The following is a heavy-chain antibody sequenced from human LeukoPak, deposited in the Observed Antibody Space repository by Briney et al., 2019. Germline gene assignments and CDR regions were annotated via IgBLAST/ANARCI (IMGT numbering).Heavy chain of an antibody. CDR3: ARLTNGDYHFNY. CDR2: ICYSGST. V-gene: IGHV4-39*01. CDR1: GGSISSSSYC. Sequence: PSETLSLTCTVPGGSISSSSYCWVWFRQPPGKGLEWIGTICYSGSTFYNPSLKSRVTTSVDTSKNQFSLKVSSVTAADTAVYYCARLTNGDYHFNYWGQGTLGTASS. D-gene: IGHD4-17*01. J-gene: IGHJ4*02.